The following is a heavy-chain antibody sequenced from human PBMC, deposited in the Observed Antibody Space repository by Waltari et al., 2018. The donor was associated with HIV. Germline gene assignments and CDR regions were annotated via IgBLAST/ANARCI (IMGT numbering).Heavy chain of an antibody. D-gene: IGHD5-12*01. J-gene: IGHJ4*02. CDR3: ARFGVEMATIGDY. Sequence: QVQLQQWGAGLLKPSETLSLTCAVYGGSFSGYYWSWIRQHPGKGLEWIGEINHSGSTNYNPSLKSRVTISVDTSKNQFSLKLSSVTAADTAVYYCARFGVEMATIGDYWGQGTLVTVSS. V-gene: IGHV4-34*01. CDR1: GGSFSGYY. CDR2: INHSGST.